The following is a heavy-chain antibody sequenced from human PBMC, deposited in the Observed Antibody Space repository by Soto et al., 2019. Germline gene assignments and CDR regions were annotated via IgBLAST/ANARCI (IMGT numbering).Heavy chain of an antibody. CDR3: AKDSHFGWFGELSYFDY. CDR2: ISWNSGSI. J-gene: IGHJ4*02. V-gene: IGHV3-9*01. CDR1: GFTFDDYA. Sequence: EVQLVESGGGLVQPGRSLRLSCAASGFTFDDYAMHWVRQAPGKGLEWVSGISWNSGSIGYADSVKGRFTISRDNAKNSLYLQMNSLRAEDTALYYCAKDSHFGWFGELSYFDYWGQGTLVTVSS. D-gene: IGHD3-10*01.